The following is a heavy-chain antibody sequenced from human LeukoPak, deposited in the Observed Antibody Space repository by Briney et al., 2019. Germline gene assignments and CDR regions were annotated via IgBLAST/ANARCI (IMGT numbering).Heavy chain of an antibody. Sequence: GGSLRLSCAGSGFTFSTYWMSWVRQAPGKGLEWVANIKVDGSEKNYVDSVKGRFTISRDNAKNSLYLLMNSLRGEDTAVYYCARGPGWLDSWGQGTLVTVSS. CDR1: GFTFSTYW. J-gene: IGHJ5*01. V-gene: IGHV3-7*01. CDR2: IKVDGSEK. CDR3: ARGPGWLDS.